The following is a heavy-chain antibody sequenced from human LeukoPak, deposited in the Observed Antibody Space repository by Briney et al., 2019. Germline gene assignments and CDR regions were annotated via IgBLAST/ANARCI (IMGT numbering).Heavy chain of an antibody. CDR3: AKGNEWLSQLFDY. J-gene: IGHJ4*02. CDR1: GFNFDDYA. D-gene: IGHD3-3*01. CDR2: INWNSGNI. Sequence: QPGGSLRLSCAASGFNFDDYAMHWVRQAPGKGLEWVSGINWNSGNIGYADSVKGRFTISRDNAKNSLYLQMNSLRAEDTALYYCAKGNEWLSQLFDYWGQGTLVTVSS. V-gene: IGHV3-9*01.